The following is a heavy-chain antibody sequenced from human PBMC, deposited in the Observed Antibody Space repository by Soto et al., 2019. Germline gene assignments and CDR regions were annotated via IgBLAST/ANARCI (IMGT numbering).Heavy chain of an antibody. D-gene: IGHD3-22*01. Sequence: GESLKISCAASGFTFSSYGMHWVRQAPGKGLEWVAVIWYDGSNKYYADSVKGRFTISRDNSKNTLYLQMNSLRAEDTAVYYCAREGGYYYDRSGYPVPFDYWGHGTLVTVSS. V-gene: IGHV3-33*01. CDR2: IWYDGSNK. CDR3: AREGGYYYDRSGYPVPFDY. J-gene: IGHJ4*01. CDR1: GFTFSSYG.